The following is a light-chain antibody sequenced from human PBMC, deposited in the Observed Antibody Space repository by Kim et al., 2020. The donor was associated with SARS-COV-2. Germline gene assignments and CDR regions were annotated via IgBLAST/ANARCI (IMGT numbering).Light chain of an antibody. CDR2: QDN. J-gene: IGLJ1*01. Sequence: PGQTARITCSGYNLRDKYVSWYQQTPGPSPVVVIYQDNQRPSGIPERFSGSNSGNTATLTISGTQAMDEADYYCQAWDSSTHNYVFGAGTKVTVL. CDR3: QAWDSSTHNYV. V-gene: IGLV3-1*01. CDR1: NLRDKY.